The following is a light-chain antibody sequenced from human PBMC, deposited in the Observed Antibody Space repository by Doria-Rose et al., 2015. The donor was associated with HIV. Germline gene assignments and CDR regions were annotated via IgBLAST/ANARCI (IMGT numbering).Light chain of an antibody. CDR2: SAS. CDR3: QKSNTAPRT. CDR1: QDINNY. V-gene: IGKV1-27*01. Sequence: MTQSPSSLSASVGDTVTITCRASQDINNYLAWYQQKRGDPPKLLIYSASTLHSGVPSRFSGSGSGTEFTLTIPRLQPDDFATYFCQKSNTAPRTFGQGTRVEIK. J-gene: IGKJ1*01.